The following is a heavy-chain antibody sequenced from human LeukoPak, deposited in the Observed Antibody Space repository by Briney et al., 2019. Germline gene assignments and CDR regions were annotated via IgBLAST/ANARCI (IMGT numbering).Heavy chain of an antibody. V-gene: IGHV3-21*01. CDR3: LLVGYCSSTSCYG. D-gene: IGHD2-2*01. CDR1: GFTFSSYS. Sequence: GGSLRLSCAASGFTFSSYSMNWVRQAPGKGLEWVSSISSSSSYIYYANSVKGRFTISRDNANKSLYLQMNSLRGEDTSVYYRLLVGYCSSTSCYGWGQGTLVTVSS. CDR2: ISSSSSYI. J-gene: IGHJ4*02.